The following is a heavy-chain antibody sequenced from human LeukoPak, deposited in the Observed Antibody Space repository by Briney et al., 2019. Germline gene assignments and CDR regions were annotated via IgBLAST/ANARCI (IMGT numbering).Heavy chain of an antibody. Sequence: PGGSLRLSCAASGFTFSSYGMHWVRQAPGKGLQWVAVIWFDGSNKYYADSVKGRFTISRDNSKNTLYLQMNSLRVEDTAVYYCARAGYGTGWYPGALGYWGQGTLVTVSS. V-gene: IGHV3-33*01. D-gene: IGHD6-19*01. CDR1: GFTFSSYG. CDR3: ARAGYGTGWYPGALGY. J-gene: IGHJ4*02. CDR2: IWFDGSNK.